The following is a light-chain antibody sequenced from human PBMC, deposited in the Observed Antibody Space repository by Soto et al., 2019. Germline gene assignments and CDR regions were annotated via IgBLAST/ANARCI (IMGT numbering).Light chain of an antibody. Sequence: VLTQSPGTLSLSPGESATLSCRASQSVYNNYLAWYQQKPGQAPRLLIYGASNRATDVPDRFTASECGTDGTLNFRGVEFGGIPAYYCEHFTFSVWTCGHGTWVGMK. CDR2: GAS. J-gene: IGKJ1*01. V-gene: IGKV3-20*01. CDR1: QSVYNNY. CDR3: EHFTFSVWT.